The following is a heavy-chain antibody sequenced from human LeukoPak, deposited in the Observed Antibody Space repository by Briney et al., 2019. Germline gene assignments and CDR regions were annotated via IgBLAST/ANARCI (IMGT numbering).Heavy chain of an antibody. CDR2: IYHSGST. CDR1: GYSISSGYY. CDR3: ARLSLASDY. V-gene: IGHV4-38-2*01. Sequence: PSETLSLTCAVSGYSISSGYYWGWIRQPPGKGLEWIGSIYHSGSTYYNPSLKSRVTISVDTPKNQFSLKLSSVTAADTAVYYCARLSLASDYWGQGTLVTVSS. J-gene: IGHJ4*02. D-gene: IGHD2/OR15-2a*01.